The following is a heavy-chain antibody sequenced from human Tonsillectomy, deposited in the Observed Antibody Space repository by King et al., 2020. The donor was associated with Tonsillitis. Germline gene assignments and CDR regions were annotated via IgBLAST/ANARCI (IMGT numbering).Heavy chain of an antibody. D-gene: IGHD6-13*01. CDR3: AKGYASTWYGTAGYYFGMDV. CDR1: GFTFSSHA. CDR2: ISGSGDNT. J-gene: IGHJ6*02. V-gene: IGHV3-23*04. Sequence: VQLVESGGGLVQPGGSPRLSCAASGFTFSSHAMSWVRQAPGKGLEWVSAISGSGDNTYYADSVKGRFTISRDNSKNMLTLQMNSLRVEEPAVYYCAKGYASTWYGTAGYYFGMDVWGQGTTVIVSS.